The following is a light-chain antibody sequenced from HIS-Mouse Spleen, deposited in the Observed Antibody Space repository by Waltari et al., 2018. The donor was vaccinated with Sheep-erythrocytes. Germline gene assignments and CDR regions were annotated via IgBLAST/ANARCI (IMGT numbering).Light chain of an antibody. J-gene: IGKJ3*01. CDR2: DGS. CDR3: QQYDNLVT. V-gene: IGKV1-33*01. Sequence: DIQITQSPSSLSASVGDRVPITCQANQGISNYLNWYQQKTGKAPKLRIYDGSNLETGVTSRFSGSGAGTDFTFSISSLQPEDIATYYCQQYDNLVTFGPGTKVDIK. CDR1: QGISNY.